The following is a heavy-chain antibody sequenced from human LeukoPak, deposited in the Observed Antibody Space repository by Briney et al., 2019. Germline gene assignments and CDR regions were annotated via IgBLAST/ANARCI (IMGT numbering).Heavy chain of an antibody. V-gene: IGHV3-53*01. Sequence: GGSLRLSCAVSGFTVSNNYMSWVRQAPGKGLECVSLIYSGGDTYYADSVKGRFTISRDNSKNTLYLQMNSLRAEETAVYYCAVLNSGWRFQHWGQGTLVTVSS. J-gene: IGHJ1*01. CDR3: AVLNSGWRFQH. CDR2: IYSGGDT. CDR1: GFTVSNNY. D-gene: IGHD6-19*01.